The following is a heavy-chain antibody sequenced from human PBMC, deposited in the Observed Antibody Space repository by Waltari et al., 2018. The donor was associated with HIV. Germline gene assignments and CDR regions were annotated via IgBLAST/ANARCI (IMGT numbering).Heavy chain of an antibody. CDR1: GGGFPTYS. CDR3: ARGEGIVLGDTSVLRIHETSSYYFGLDL. D-gene: IGHD3-16*01. J-gene: IGHJ6*02. Sequence: QVRLEQWGAGLLRPAETLSLTCAVYGGGFPTYSWTCIRQSPEQGLEWVGESTHSGDVRYNPSLKGRVTISVVPSKNQVSLTLKSVRAADTAVYFCARGEGIVLGDTSVLRIHETSSYYFGLDLWGQGT. V-gene: IGHV4-34*01. CDR2: STHSGDV.